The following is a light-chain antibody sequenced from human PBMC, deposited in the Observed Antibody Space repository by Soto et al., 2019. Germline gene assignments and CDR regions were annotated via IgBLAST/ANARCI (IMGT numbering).Light chain of an antibody. CDR2: DAS. J-gene: IGKJ2*01. CDR3: QQRSNWPPT. CDR1: QSVSSY. Sequence: EIVLTQSPATLSLSPGERATLSCRASQSVSSYLAWYQQKPGQAPRLLIYDASTRATGIPARFSGSVSGTDFTLTISSLEPEDFAVYYCQQRSNWPPTVGQGTKLEIK. V-gene: IGKV3-11*01.